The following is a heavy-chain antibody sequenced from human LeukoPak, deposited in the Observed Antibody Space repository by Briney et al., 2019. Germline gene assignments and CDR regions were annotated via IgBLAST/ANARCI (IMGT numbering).Heavy chain of an antibody. J-gene: IGHJ4*02. D-gene: IGHD1-26*01. Sequence: SETLSLTCAVYGGSFSGYYWSWIRQPPGKGLEWIGEINHSGSTNYNPSLKSRVTISVDTSKNQFSLKLSSVTAADTAVYYCAREWEELFDYWGQGTLVTVSS. CDR2: INHSGST. V-gene: IGHV4-34*01. CDR1: GGSFSGYY. CDR3: AREWEELFDY.